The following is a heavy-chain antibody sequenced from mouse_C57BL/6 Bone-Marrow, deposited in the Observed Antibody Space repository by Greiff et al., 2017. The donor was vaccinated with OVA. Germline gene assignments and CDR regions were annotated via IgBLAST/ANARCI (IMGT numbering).Heavy chain of an antibody. CDR2: FYPGSGSI. CDR3: ARHEGGGWLLSGAMDY. CDR1: GYTFTEYT. V-gene: IGHV1-62-2*01. D-gene: IGHD2-3*01. Sequence: VQLQQSGAELVKPGASVKLSCKASGYTFTEYTIHWVKQRSGQGLEWIGWFYPGSGSIKYNEKFKDKATLTADKSSSTVYMERSRLTSEDSAVYFCARHEGGGWLLSGAMDYWGQGTSVTVSS. J-gene: IGHJ4*01.